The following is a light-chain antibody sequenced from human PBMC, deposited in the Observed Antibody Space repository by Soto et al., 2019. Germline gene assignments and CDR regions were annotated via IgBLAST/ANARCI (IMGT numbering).Light chain of an antibody. J-gene: IGKJ1*01. CDR1: QTIGTW. CDR3: QHYYSYSEA. V-gene: IGKV1-5*03. Sequence: DIQMTQSTSTLSGPVGDRVTISDRASQTIGTWLTWYQQKSGKAPKLLIYKASTLKSGVPSRFSGSGSGTEFTLTISSLQPDDFATYYCQHYYSYSEAFGQGTKVDIK. CDR2: KAS.